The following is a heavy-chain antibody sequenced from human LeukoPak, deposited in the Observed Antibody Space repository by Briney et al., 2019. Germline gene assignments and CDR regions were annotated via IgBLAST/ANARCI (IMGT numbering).Heavy chain of an antibody. CDR2: INPNSGGT. CDR1: GYTFIGYY. CDR3: ARDGDYVDYGHDP. V-gene: IGHV1-2*02. J-gene: IGHJ5*02. Sequence: GASVKVSCKASGYTFIGYYMHWVRQAPGQGLEWMGWINPNSGGTNYAQKFQGRVTMTRDTSISTAYMELSRLRSDDTAVYYCARDGDYVDYGHDPWGQGTLVTVSS. D-gene: IGHD4-17*01.